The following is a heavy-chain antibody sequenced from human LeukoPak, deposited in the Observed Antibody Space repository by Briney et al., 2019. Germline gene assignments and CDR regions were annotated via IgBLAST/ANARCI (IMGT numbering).Heavy chain of an antibody. V-gene: IGHV4-59*12. D-gene: IGHD3-9*01. CDR2: IYYSGST. CDR1: GGSISSYY. CDR3: ARYDSNYYYYMDV. J-gene: IGHJ6*03. Sequence: SETLSLTCTVSGGSISSYYWSWIRQPPGKGLEWIGSIYYSGSTYYNPSLKSRVTISVDRSKNQFSLKLSSVTAADTAVYYCARYDSNYYYYMDVWGKGTTVTVSS.